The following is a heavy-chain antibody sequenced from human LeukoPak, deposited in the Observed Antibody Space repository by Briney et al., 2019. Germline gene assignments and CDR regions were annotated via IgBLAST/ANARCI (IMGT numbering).Heavy chain of an antibody. CDR1: GFTFSSYW. D-gene: IGHD6-13*01. V-gene: IGHV3-7*03. CDR3: GRSAAAGFFDY. J-gene: IGHJ4*02. Sequence: GESLRLSCAASGFTFSSYWMSWVRQAPGRGLEWVANIKQDGSEKYYVDSVKGRFTISRDNAKNSLYMQMNSLRVEDTAVYYCGRSAAAGFFDYWGQGTLVTVSS. CDR2: IKQDGSEK.